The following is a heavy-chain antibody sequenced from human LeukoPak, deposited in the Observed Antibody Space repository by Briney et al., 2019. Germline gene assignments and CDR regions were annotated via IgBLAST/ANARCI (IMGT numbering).Heavy chain of an antibody. CDR2: IYSGGST. D-gene: IGHD5-18*01. CDR3: ARQYTDFDY. Sequence: SETLSLTCTVSGGSFTSSLYYWAWIRQPPGRGLEWIGNIYSGGSTSYNPSLNSRVTISVDTSKKQFSLKLTSVTAADTAVYYCARQYTDFDYWGQGILVTVSS. CDR1: GGSFTSSLYY. J-gene: IGHJ4*02. V-gene: IGHV4-39*01.